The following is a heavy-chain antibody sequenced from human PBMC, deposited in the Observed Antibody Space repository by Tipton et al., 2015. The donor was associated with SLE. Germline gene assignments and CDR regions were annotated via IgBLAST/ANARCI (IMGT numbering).Heavy chain of an antibody. J-gene: IGHJ4*02. CDR2: IKPDGSEK. V-gene: IGHV3-7*01. CDR1: GFTFSTYW. CDR3: GSIY. Sequence: SLRLSCAASGFTFSTYWMSWVRQASGKGLEWVANIKPDGSEKYYVESVEGRFTISSDNAKKALYLQMDNLRAEDTAAYYCGSIYWGQGTRVTVSS.